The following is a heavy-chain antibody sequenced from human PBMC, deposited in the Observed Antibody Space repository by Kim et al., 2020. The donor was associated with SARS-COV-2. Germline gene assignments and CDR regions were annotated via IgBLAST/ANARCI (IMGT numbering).Heavy chain of an antibody. D-gene: IGHD3-10*01. CDR3: ARTGVGELLGYNWFDP. Sequence: SETLSLTCTVSGGSISSYYWSWIRQPPGKGLEWIGYIYYSGSTNYNPSLKSRVAISVDTSKNQFSLKLSSVTAADTAVYYCARTGVGELLGYNWFDPWGQRTLVTVSS. J-gene: IGHJ5*02. CDR1: GGSISSYY. V-gene: IGHV4-59*01. CDR2: IYYSGST.